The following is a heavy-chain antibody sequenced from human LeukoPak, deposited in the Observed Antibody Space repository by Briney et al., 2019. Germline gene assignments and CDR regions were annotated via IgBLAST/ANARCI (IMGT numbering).Heavy chain of an antibody. D-gene: IGHD2-15*01. J-gene: IGHJ6*03. CDR2: ISAYNGNT. V-gene: IGHV1-18*01. CDR3: ARILDPVGYYYYYMDV. CDR1: VYTFTSYG. Sequence: ASVKVSFKSSVYTFTSYGISWVRQAPGQGLEWMGWISAYNGNTNYAQKLQGRVTMTTDTSTSTAYMELRSLRSDDTAVYYCARILDPVGYYYYYMDVWGKGNTVTVSS.